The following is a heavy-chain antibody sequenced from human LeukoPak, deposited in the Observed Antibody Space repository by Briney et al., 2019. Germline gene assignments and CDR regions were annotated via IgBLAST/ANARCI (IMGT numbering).Heavy chain of an antibody. Sequence: PSETLSLTXTVSGGSISSYYWSSIRQPAGKGLEWLGRIYTSGSTNYNPSLKSRVTMSVDTSKNQFSLKLSSVTAADTAVYYCARDNLVHYYYYMDVWGKGTTVTVSS. J-gene: IGHJ6*03. D-gene: IGHD6-13*01. CDR1: GGSISSYY. CDR2: IYTSGST. CDR3: ARDNLVHYYYYMDV. V-gene: IGHV4-4*07.